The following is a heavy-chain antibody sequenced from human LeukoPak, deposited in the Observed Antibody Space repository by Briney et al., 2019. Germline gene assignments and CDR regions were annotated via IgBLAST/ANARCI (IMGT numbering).Heavy chain of an antibody. V-gene: IGHV1-18*01. Sequence: ASVKVSCKASGYTFTSYGISWVRQAPGQGLEWVGWISAYNGNTNYAQKLQGRVTMTTDTSTSTAYMELRSLRSDDTAVYYCARVSAHYDFWSSYYFDYWGQGTLVTVSS. J-gene: IGHJ4*02. D-gene: IGHD3-3*01. CDR1: GYTFTSYG. CDR3: ARVSAHYDFWSSYYFDY. CDR2: ISAYNGNT.